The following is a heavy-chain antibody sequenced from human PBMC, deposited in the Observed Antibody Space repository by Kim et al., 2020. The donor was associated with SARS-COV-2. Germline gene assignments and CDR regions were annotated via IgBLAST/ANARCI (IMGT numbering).Heavy chain of an antibody. V-gene: IGHV3-30*01. CDR2: ISFDGSSE. Sequence: GGSLRLSCAAAGFIFGSHAIHWVRQTPGRGLEWVAVISFDGSSEHYADSLKGRSTISRDNSKNTVYLQMNSLRTEDTAVYYCARASGTYYYYYGMDVWGQGTAVTVSS. J-gene: IGHJ6*02. CDR3: ARASGTYYYYYGMDV. CDR1: GFIFGSHA. D-gene: IGHD1-26*01.